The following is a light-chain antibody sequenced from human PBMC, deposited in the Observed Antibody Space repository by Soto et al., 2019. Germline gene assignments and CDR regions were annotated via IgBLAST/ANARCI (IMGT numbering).Light chain of an antibody. CDR2: DVS. CDR1: QDIRGA. V-gene: IGKV1-13*02. J-gene: IGKJ5*01. CDR3: QQFNSYPIT. Sequence: AIQLTQSPSSLSASVGDRVTITCRASQDIRGALAWYQQKPGKAPKILIYDVSTLESGVPSRFSGSSSATDFTLTISSLQPVDFATYYCQQFNSYPITFGQGTRLEIK.